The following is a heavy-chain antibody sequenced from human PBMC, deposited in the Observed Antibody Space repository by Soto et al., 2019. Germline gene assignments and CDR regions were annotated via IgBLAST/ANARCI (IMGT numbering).Heavy chain of an antibody. Sequence: QVQLQESGPGLVKPSQTLSLTCTVSGGSISSGGYYWRWIRQHPGKGLEWIGYIYYSGSTYYNPSLKSRVTISVDTSKNQFSLKLSSVTAADTAVYYCARDSIPCSGGSCYSRVSYWYFDLWGRGTLVTVSS. CDR1: GGSISSGGYY. CDR3: ARDSIPCSGGSCYSRVSYWYFDL. CDR2: IYYSGST. D-gene: IGHD2-15*01. V-gene: IGHV4-31*03. J-gene: IGHJ2*01.